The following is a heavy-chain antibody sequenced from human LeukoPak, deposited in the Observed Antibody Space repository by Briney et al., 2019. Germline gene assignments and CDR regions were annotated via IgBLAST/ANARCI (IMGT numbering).Heavy chain of an antibody. J-gene: IGHJ4*02. Sequence: PGGSLRLSCAASGFTFSSYAMSWVRLAPGKGLEWVSAISGSGGSTYYADSVKGRFTISRDNSKNTLYLQMNSLRAEDTAVYYCAKVPEGEYSYGILDYWGQGTLVTVSS. V-gene: IGHV3-23*01. D-gene: IGHD5-18*01. CDR3: AKVPEGEYSYGILDY. CDR1: GFTFSSYA. CDR2: ISGSGGST.